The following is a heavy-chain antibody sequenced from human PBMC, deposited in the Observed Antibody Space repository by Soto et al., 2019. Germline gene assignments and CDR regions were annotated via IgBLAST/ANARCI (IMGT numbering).Heavy chain of an antibody. D-gene: IGHD3-22*01. CDR1: GYSFTSYW. V-gene: IGHV5-10-1*01. CDR3: ARRPYDSSGYYSLAFDI. CDR2: IDPSDSYT. J-gene: IGHJ3*02. Sequence: GESLKISCKGSGYSFTSYWISWVRQMPGKGLEWMGRIDPSDSYTNYSPSFQGHVTISADKSISTAYLQWSSLKASDTAMYYCARRPYDSSGYYSLAFDIWGQGTMVT.